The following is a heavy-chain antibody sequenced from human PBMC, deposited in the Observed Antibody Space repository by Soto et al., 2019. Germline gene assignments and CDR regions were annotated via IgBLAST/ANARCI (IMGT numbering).Heavy chain of an antibody. CDR1: GFTFSDFA. J-gene: IGHJ6*02. V-gene: IGHV3-23*01. D-gene: IGHD3-10*01. CDR3: AAPRDEYGSGVSWFTYGMVI. Sequence: PGGSLRLSCLASGFTFSDFAMTWVRHVPGRGLEWVASLDGAGGSTYYAESVRGRFSISRDNSQNTLFLQMKRLTVDDTAIYYCAAPRDEYGSGVSWFTYGMVIWGQGTTVTVSS. CDR2: LDGAGGST.